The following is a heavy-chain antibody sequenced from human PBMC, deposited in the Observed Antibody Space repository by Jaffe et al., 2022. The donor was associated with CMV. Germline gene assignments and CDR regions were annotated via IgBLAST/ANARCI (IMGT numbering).Heavy chain of an antibody. D-gene: IGHD2-2*02. CDR1: GGSISSSSYY. V-gene: IGHV4-39*01. Sequence: QLQLQESGPGLVKPSETLSLTCTVSGGSISSSSYYWGWIRQPPGKGLEWIGSIYYSGSTYYNPSLKSRVTISVDTSKNQFSLKLSSVTAADTAVYYCARGTPVPAAIVDYWGQGTLVTVSS. CDR3: ARGTPVPAAIVDY. CDR2: IYYSGST. J-gene: IGHJ4*02.